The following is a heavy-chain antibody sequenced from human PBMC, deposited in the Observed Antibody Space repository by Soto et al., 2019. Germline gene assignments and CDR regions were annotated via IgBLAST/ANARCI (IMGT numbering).Heavy chain of an antibody. J-gene: IGHJ6*03. CDR1: GFTFSSYW. Sequence: EVQLVESGGGLVQPGGSLRLSCAASGFTFSSYWMHWVRQAPGKGLVWVSRINSDGSSTSYGDSVKGRFTISRDNAKNTLQLQRNSLRAEDTAVYYCARCYSNSHYYYYYDRDVWGKGTTVTVSS. CDR2: INSDGSST. D-gene: IGHD4-4*01. V-gene: IGHV3-74*02. CDR3: ARCYSNSHYYYYYDRDV.